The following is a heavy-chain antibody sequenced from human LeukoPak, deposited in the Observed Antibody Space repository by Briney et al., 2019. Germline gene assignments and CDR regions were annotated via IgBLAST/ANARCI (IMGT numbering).Heavy chain of an antibody. J-gene: IGHJ4*02. CDR3: ATRGNYGDY. CDR2: INPSGGST. CDR1: GYTFTSYY. Sequence: ASVKVSCKASGYTFTSYYMHWVRQAPGQGLEWMGIINPSGGSTSYAQKFQGRVTMTEDTSTDTAYMELSSLRSEDTAVYYCATRGNYGDYWGQGTLVTVSS. D-gene: IGHD4-17*01. V-gene: IGHV1-46*01.